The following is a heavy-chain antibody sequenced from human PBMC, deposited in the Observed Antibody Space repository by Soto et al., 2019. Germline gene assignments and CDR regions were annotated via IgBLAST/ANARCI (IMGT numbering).Heavy chain of an antibody. D-gene: IGHD6-13*01. CDR1: GFTFSYYY. Sequence: PGGSLRLSCAASGFTFSYYYMIWIRQAPGKGLEWVSYISSSGSTIYYADSVKGRFTISRDNAKNSLYLQMNSLRAEDTAVYYCARDPAPYIAAADSRFDYWGQGTLVTVS. CDR3: ARDPAPYIAAADSRFDY. J-gene: IGHJ4*02. CDR2: ISSSGSTI. V-gene: IGHV3-11*01.